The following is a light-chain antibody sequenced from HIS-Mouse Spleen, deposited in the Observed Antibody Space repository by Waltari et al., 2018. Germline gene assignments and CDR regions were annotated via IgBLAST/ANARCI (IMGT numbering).Light chain of an antibody. CDR3: YSTDSSGNHRV. V-gene: IGLV3-10*01. J-gene: IGLJ2*01. CDR2: EDS. Sequence: SYELTQPPSVSVSPGQTARITCSGDALPKKYAYWYQQKSGQAPVLVIYEDSKRTAGIPERFSGSSSGTMATLTISGAQVEDEADYDCYSTDSSGNHRVFGGGTKLTVL. CDR1: ALPKKY.